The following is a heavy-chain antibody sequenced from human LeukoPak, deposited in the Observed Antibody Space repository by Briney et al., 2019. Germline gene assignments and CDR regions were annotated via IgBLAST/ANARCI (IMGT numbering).Heavy chain of an antibody. CDR3: AKDIAVAGIYNLGY. Sequence: PGGSLRLSCAASGFTFSSYGMSWFRRAPGKGLEWVSSISNSGGSTLYAGSVRGRFTISRDNSKNTLYLQMNSLRAEDTAVYYCAKDIAVAGIYNLGYWGQGTLVTVSS. V-gene: IGHV3-23*01. D-gene: IGHD6-19*01. CDR1: GFTFSSYG. J-gene: IGHJ4*02. CDR2: ISNSGGST.